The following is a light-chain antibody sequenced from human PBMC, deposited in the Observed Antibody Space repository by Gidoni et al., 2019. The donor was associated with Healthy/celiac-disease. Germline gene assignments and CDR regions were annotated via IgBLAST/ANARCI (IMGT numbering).Light chain of an antibody. CDR3: QQSYSTPRS. Sequence: DIQMTQSTSSLSASVGDRVTITCRASQSISSYLNWYQQKPGKAPKLLIYAASSLQSGVPARFSGSGSGTDFTLTISSLQPEDFATYYCQQSYSTPRSCGPGTKVEIK. J-gene: IGKJ3*01. V-gene: IGKV1-39*01. CDR1: QSISSY. CDR2: AAS.